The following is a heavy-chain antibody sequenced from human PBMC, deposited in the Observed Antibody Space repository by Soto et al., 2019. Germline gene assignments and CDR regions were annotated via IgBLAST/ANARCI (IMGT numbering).Heavy chain of an antibody. V-gene: IGHV3-23*01. CDR3: ARIRGYWYGLDV. CDR2: ITGTGVNT. CDR1: GFPLSTYG. Sequence: EVQLLESGGGLVQPGGSLRRSCAASGFPLSTYGMTWVRQAPGKGLEWVSAITGTGVNTYYVDSVKGRFTSSRDNSKNMLYLQVNSLRVEDTAVYYCARIRGYWYGLDVWGQGTTVTVSS. J-gene: IGHJ6*02.